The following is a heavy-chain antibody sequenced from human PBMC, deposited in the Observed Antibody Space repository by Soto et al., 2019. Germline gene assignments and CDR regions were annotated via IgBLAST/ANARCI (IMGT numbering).Heavy chain of an antibody. J-gene: IGHJ5*02. Sequence: SETLSLTCAVSGGSISSSNWWSWVRQPPGKGLEWIGEIYHSGSTNYNPSLKSRVTISVDKSKNQFSLKLSSVTAADTAVYYCARYSRQQLWYNWFDPWGQGTLVTVSS. CDR3: ARYSRQQLWYNWFDP. V-gene: IGHV4-4*02. CDR1: GGSISSSNW. CDR2: IYHSGST. D-gene: IGHD6-13*01.